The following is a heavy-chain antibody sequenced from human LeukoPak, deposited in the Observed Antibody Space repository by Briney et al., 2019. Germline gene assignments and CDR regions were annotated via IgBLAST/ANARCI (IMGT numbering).Heavy chain of an antibody. Sequence: PSETLSLTCAVYGVSFSGYYWSWIRQPPGKGLEWIGEINHSGSTNYNPSLKSRVTISVDTSKNQFSLKLSSVTAADTAVYYCARGERAKSLDYWGQGTLVTVSS. J-gene: IGHJ4*02. CDR1: GVSFSGYY. CDR2: INHSGST. D-gene: IGHD4/OR15-4a*01. V-gene: IGHV4-34*01. CDR3: ARGERAKSLDY.